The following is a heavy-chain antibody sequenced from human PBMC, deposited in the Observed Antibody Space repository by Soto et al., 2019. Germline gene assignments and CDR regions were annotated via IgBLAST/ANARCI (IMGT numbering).Heavy chain of an antibody. V-gene: IGHV1-46*01. Sequence: GASVKVSCKASGYTFTSYFMHWVRQAPGQGLEWMGIINPSGGSTSYTQKFQGRVTMTRDTSTSTVYMELSSLRSEDTAMYYCAGEAPAYYGMDVWAKGPRFTVPS. CDR1: GYTFTSYF. J-gene: IGHJ6*04. CDR3: AGEAPAYYGMDV. CDR2: INPSGGST.